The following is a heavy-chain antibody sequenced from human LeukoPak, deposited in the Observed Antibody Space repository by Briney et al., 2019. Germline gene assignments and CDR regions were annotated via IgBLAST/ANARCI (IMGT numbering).Heavy chain of an antibody. J-gene: IGHJ6*02. CDR3: ARGLSVQLEILYYYYGMDV. Sequence: ASVKVSCKASGYTFTSYGINWVRQATGQGLEWMGWMNPNSGNTGYAQKFQGRVTMTRNTSISTAYMELSSLRSEDTAVYYCARGLSVQLEILYYYYGMDVWGQGTTVTVSS. CDR2: MNPNSGNT. CDR1: GYTFTSYG. D-gene: IGHD1-1*01. V-gene: IGHV1-8*01.